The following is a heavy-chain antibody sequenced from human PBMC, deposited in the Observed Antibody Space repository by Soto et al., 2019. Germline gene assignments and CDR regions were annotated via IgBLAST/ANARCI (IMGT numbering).Heavy chain of an antibody. D-gene: IGHD3-22*01. CDR1: GFTFSSYA. CDR3: ATTREISSGYPPGGDYGMDV. V-gene: IGHV3-23*01. J-gene: IGHJ6*02. CDR2: ISGTGYST. Sequence: EVQLLESGGGLVQPGGSLRLSCAASGFTFSSYAMSWVRQAPGKGLEWVSAISGTGYSTYSADSVKGRFTISRDNSKNTLYLQMNCLRAEDMAVYYCATTREISSGYPPGGDYGMDVWGQGTTVTVSS.